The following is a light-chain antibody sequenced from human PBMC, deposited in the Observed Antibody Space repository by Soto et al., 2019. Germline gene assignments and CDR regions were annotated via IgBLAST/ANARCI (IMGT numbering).Light chain of an antibody. CDR3: SSYTSSSIDYV. CDR1: SRDVGGYNY. Sequence: QSVLTQPASVSGSPGQSITISCTGTSRDVGGYNYVSWYQQHPGKAPKLMIYEVSNRPSGVSNRFSGSKSGNTASLTISGLQAEDEADYYCSSYTSSSIDYVFGTETKLTIL. CDR2: EVS. V-gene: IGLV2-14*01. J-gene: IGLJ1*01.